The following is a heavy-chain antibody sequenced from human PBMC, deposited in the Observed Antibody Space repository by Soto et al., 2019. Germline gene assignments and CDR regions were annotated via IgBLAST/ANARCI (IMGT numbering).Heavy chain of an antibody. CDR1: GYSFTSYW. J-gene: IGHJ6*02. V-gene: IGHV5-10-1*01. CDR3: ARYIPGVRYYGMDV. Sequence: GXSLKISCKGSGYSFTSYWISWVRQMPGKGLEWMGRIDPSDSYTNYSPSFQGHVTISADKSISTAYLQWSSLRAEDTAVYYCARYIPGVRYYGMDVWGQGTTVTVSS. D-gene: IGHD2-2*01. CDR2: IDPSDSYT.